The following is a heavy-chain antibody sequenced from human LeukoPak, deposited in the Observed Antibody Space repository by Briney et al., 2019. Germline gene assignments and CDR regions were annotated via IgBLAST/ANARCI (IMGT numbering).Heavy chain of an antibody. V-gene: IGHV3-9*01. CDR1: GFTFDDYA. J-gene: IGHJ4*02. CDR2: ISWNSGSI. Sequence: GGSLRLSCAASGFTFDDYAMHWVRQAPGKGLEWVSGISWNSGSIGYADTVKGRFTISRDNANNSLYLQLNSLRAEDTALYYCAKDNYYDSSGAFDYWGQGTLVTVSA. D-gene: IGHD3-22*01. CDR3: AKDNYYDSSGAFDY.